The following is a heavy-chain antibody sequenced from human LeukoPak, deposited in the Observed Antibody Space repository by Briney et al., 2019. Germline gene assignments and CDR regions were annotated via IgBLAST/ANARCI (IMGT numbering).Heavy chain of an antibody. Sequence: SVKVSCKASGGTFSSYAISWVRQAPGQGLEWMGGIIPIFGTANYAQKFQGRVTITTDESTSTAYMELSSLRSEDTAVYYCARGVAAAAYDIFDYWGQGTLVTVSS. CDR1: GGTFSSYA. J-gene: IGHJ4*02. V-gene: IGHV1-69*05. D-gene: IGHD6-13*01. CDR3: ARGVAAAAYDIFDY. CDR2: IIPIFGTA.